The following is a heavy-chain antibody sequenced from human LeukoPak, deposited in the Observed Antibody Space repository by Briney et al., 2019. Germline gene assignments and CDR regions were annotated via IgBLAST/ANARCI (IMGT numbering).Heavy chain of an antibody. J-gene: IGHJ4*02. CDR1: GYTLTELS. Sequence: ASVKVSCKVSGYTLTELSMHWVRQAPGKGLEWMGGFDPEDGETIYAQKFQGRVTMTEDTSTDTAYMELSSLRSEDTAVYYCATVFTTGTTFYFVYWGQGTLVTVSS. D-gene: IGHD1-1*01. CDR3: ATVFTTGTTFYFVY. CDR2: FDPEDGET. V-gene: IGHV1-24*01.